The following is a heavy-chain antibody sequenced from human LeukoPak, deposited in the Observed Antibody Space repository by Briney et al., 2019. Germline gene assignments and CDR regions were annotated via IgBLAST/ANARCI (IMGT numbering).Heavy chain of an antibody. CDR3: AKDKNWNVCDY. D-gene: IGHD1-1*01. J-gene: IGHJ4*02. Sequence: GGSLRLSCAASGFTFSSYSMNWVRQAPGKGLEWVSSISSSSSYIYYADSVKGRFTISRDNAKNSLYLQMNSLRAEDTAVYYCAKDKNWNVCDYWGRGTLVTVSS. V-gene: IGHV3-21*01. CDR1: GFTFSSYS. CDR2: ISSSSSYI.